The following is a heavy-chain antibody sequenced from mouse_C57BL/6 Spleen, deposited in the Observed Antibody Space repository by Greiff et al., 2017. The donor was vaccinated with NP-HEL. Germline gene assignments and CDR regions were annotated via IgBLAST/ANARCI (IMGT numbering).Heavy chain of an antibody. CDR3: ARRGVRRGFAY. V-gene: IGHV5-9*01. J-gene: IGHJ3*01. CDR1: GFTFSSYT. CDR2: ISGGGGNT. Sequence: EVNLVESGGGLVKPGGSLKLSCAASGFTFSSYTMSWVRQTPEKRLEWVATISGGGGNTYYPDSVKGRFTISRDNAKNTLYLQMSSLRSEDTALYYCARRGVRRGFAYWGQGTLVTVSA.